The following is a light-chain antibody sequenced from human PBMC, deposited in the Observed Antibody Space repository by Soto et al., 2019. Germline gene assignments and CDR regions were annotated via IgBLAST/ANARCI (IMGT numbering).Light chain of an antibody. CDR3: GTWDSSRSAVV. J-gene: IGLJ3*02. CDR1: SSNIGNNY. V-gene: IGLV1-51*01. Sequence: QSVLTQPPSVSAAPGPKVTISCSGSSSNIGNNYVSWYQQLPGTAPKLLIDDNIKRPSGIPYRFSGAKSGTSATLGITGLQTGDEADDYCGTWDSSRSAVVFGGGTKLPVL. CDR2: DNI.